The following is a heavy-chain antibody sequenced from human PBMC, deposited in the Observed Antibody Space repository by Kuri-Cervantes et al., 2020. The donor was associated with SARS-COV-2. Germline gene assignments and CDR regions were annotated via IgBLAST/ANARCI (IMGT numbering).Heavy chain of an antibody. V-gene: IGHV3-64*01. CDR1: GFTFSSYA. J-gene: IGHJ5*02. D-gene: IGHD3-22*01. CDR2: ISSNGGST. CDR3: ASSDSSGLP. Sequence: GESLKISCAASGFTFSSYAMRWVRQAPGKGLEYVSAISSNGGSTYYANSVKGRFTISRDNSKNTLYLQMNSLRAEDTAVYYCASSDSSGLPWGQGTLVTVSS.